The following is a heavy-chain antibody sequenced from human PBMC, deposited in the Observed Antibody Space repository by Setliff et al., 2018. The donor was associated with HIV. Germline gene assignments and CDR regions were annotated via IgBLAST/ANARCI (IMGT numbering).Heavy chain of an antibody. V-gene: IGHV4-59*08. CDR3: AGHFPYYYDSSGFYSGWFDP. CDR2: IFNRGRT. CDR1: GGSISTYY. D-gene: IGHD3-22*01. J-gene: IGHJ5*02. Sequence: PSETLSLTCTVSGGSISTYYWSWIRQSPGKGLEWIGYIFNRGRTNYNASLKSRVTISVDTSKTQFSLKLTSVAAADTAVYYCAGHFPYYYDSSGFYSGWFDPWGQGTLVTVSS.